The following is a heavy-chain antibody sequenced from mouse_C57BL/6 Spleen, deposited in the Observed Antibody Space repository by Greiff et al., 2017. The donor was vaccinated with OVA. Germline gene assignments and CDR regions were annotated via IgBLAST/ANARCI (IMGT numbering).Heavy chain of an antibody. D-gene: IGHD3-2*02. CDR2: INYDGSST. V-gene: IGHV5-16*01. Sequence: EVNLVESEGGLVQPGSSMKLSCTASGFSFSDYYMAWVRQVPEKGLEWVANINYDGSSTYYLDSLKSRFIISRDNAKNILYLQMSSLKSEDTATYYCAREESSGYVAYWGQGTLVTVSA. CDR1: GFSFSDYY. CDR3: AREESSGYVAY. J-gene: IGHJ3*01.